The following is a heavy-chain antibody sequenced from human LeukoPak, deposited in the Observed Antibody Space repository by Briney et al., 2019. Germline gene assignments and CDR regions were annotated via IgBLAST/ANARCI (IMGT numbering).Heavy chain of an antibody. J-gene: IGHJ6*03. Sequence: ASVKVSCKASGYTFTGYYMHWVRQAPGQGLEWMGWINPNSGGTNYAQKFQGRVTMTRDTSISTAYMELSRLRSDDTAVYYCARVPTRLRIYYYYYMDVWGKGTTVTVSS. CDR1: GYTFTGYY. CDR3: ARVPTRLRIYYYYYMDV. V-gene: IGHV1-2*02. CDR2: INPNSGGT.